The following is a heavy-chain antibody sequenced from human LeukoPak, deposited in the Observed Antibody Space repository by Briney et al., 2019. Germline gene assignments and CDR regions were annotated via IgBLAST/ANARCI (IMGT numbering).Heavy chain of an antibody. CDR3: ARVSDGGSYSGY. J-gene: IGHJ4*02. CDR2: ISSNGGST. D-gene: IGHD1-26*01. Sequence: PGGFLRLSCAASGFTFSSYAMHWVRQAPGKGLEYVSAISSNGGSTYYANSVKGRFTISRDNSKNTLYLQMGSLRAEDMAVYYCARVSDGGSYSGYWGQGTLVTVSS. V-gene: IGHV3-64*01. CDR1: GFTFSSYA.